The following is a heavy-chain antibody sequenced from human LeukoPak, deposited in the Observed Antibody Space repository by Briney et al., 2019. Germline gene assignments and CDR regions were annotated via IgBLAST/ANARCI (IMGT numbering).Heavy chain of an antibody. CDR3: ARELNQAAAGNDY. J-gene: IGHJ4*02. D-gene: IGHD6-13*01. CDR2: INPNSGGT. V-gene: IGHV1-2*02. Sequence: ASVKVSCKASGYTFTGYYMHWVRHAPGQGLELMGWINPNSGGTNYAQKFQGRVTMTRDTSISTAYMELSRLRSDDTAVYYCARELNQAAAGNDYWGQGTLVTVSS. CDR1: GYTFTGYY.